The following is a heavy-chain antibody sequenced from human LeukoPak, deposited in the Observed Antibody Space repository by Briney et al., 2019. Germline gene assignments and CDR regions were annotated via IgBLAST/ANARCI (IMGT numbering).Heavy chain of an antibody. V-gene: IGHV1-24*01. CDR2: FDPEDGET. J-gene: IGHJ4*02. Sequence: GASVKVSCKVSGYTLTELSMHWVRQAPGKGLEWMGGFDPEDGETIYAQKFQGRVTMTGDKSTSTAYMELSSLRSEDTAVYYCARDGDGGNSDYWGQGTLVTVSS. CDR3: ARDGDGGNSDY. D-gene: IGHD4-23*01. CDR1: GYTLTELS.